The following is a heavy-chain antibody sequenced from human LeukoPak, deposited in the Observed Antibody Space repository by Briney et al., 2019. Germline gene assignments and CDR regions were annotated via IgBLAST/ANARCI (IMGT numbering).Heavy chain of an antibody. J-gene: IGHJ3*02. Sequence: PSETLSLTCTVSGGSISSSSYYWSWIRQPPGKGLEWIGEINHSGSTNYNPSLKSRVTISVDTSKNQFSLKLSSVTAADTAVYYCARGGSTDAFDIWGQGTMVTVSS. D-gene: IGHD6-13*01. V-gene: IGHV4-39*07. CDR3: ARGGSTDAFDI. CDR2: INHSGST. CDR1: GGSISSSSYY.